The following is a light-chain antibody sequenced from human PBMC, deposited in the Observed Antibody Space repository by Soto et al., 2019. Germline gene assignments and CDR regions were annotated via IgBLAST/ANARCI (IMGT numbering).Light chain of an antibody. CDR1: QILLHGDGTTR. CDR2: QVT. Sequence: DTVMTQSPLASSVNPGQPGPICCKSSQILLHGDGTTRLNWYLQRPVRSPQLLISQVTSRSSGVLERFSGSGTGTDDKLRIGRVEDADVGVYYFRQSIELHLTFGQGTKVAIK. CDR3: RQSIELHLT. V-gene: IGKV2D-29*02. J-gene: IGKJ1*01.